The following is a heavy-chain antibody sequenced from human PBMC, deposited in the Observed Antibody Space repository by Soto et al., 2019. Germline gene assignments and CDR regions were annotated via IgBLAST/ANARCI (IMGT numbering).Heavy chain of an antibody. CDR2: ISYDGSNK. CDR1: GFTFFNYG. V-gene: IGHV3-30*18. D-gene: IGHD6-19*01. J-gene: IGHJ6*02. CDR3: AKDVYSSGWYNYYYGMDV. Sequence: GGSLRLSCSTSGFTFFNYGFHWVRQAPGKGLEWVAVISYDGSNKYYADSVKGRFTISRDNSKNTLYLQMNSLRAEDTAVYYCAKDVYSSGWYNYYYGMDVWGQGATVTVSS.